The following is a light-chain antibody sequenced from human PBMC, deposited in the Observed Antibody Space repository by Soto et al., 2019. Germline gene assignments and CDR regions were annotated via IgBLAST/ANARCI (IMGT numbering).Light chain of an antibody. CDR2: RAS. V-gene: IGKV1-5*03. Sequence: DIQMTQSPSTLSASVGDRVTITCRASQSIDSWLAWYQQKPGKAPKLLIYRASSLESGVPSRFSGSGSGTEFTLTISSLQPDDFATCYGQQYKTYLYTVAQGTKLEIK. J-gene: IGKJ2*01. CDR1: QSIDSW. CDR3: QQYKTYLYT.